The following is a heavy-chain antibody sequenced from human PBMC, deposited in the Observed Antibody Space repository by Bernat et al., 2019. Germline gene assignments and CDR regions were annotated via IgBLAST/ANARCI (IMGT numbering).Heavy chain of an antibody. Sequence: EVLLVESGGGVVQPGGSLRLSCAASGFTFDAFSMHWVRQAPGKGLEWVSLISGDGNNIHYADSVKGRFTISRDNNKNSLYLQMNSLRTEDTGFYYCAKGIGPGAYLVDYWGQGTLVTVSS. CDR3: AKGIGPGAYLVDY. CDR1: GFTFDAFS. V-gene: IGHV3-43*02. J-gene: IGHJ4*02. CDR2: ISGDGNNI. D-gene: IGHD2/OR15-2a*01.